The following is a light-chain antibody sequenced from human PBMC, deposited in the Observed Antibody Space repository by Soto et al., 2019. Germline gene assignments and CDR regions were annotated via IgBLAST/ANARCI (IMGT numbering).Light chain of an antibody. V-gene: IGKV3-15*01. J-gene: IGKJ4*01. CDR3: QQYNNWPLT. CDR2: GIS. Sequence: EIVMTQSPATLSVSPGETATLSCRASQCLTSYLAWYQQKPDQAPRLLIYGISTRATDIPARFSGSGSGTEFTLTISSLQSEDFAVYYCQQYNNWPLTFGGGTKVDIK. CDR1: QCLTSY.